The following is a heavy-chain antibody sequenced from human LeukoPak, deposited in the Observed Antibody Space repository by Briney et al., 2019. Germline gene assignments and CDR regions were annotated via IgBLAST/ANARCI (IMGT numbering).Heavy chain of an antibody. V-gene: IGHV3-21*01. J-gene: IGHJ5*02. Sequence: GGSLRLSCAASGFTFSSYSMNWVRQAPGKGLEWVSSISSSSCIYYADSVKGRFTISRDNAKNSLYLQMNSLRAEDTAVYYCARGSYYGSGSYYWFDPWGQGTLVTVSS. CDR1: GFTFSSYS. D-gene: IGHD3-10*01. CDR3: ARGSYYGSGSYYWFDP. CDR2: ISSSSCI.